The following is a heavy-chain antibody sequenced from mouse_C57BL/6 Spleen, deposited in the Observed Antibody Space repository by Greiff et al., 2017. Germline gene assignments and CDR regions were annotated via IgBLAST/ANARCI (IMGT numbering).Heavy chain of an antibody. J-gene: IGHJ4*01. V-gene: IGHV1-64*01. CDR3: ARDDYDGAMDY. CDR1: GYTFTSYW. CDR2: IHPNSGST. Sequence: QVQLQQPGAELVKPGASVKLSCKASGYTFTSYWMHWVKQRPGQGLEWIGMIHPNSGSTNYNEKFKSKATLTVDKSSSTAYMQLSRLTSEDSAVYYCARDDYDGAMDYWGQGTSVTVSA. D-gene: IGHD2-4*01.